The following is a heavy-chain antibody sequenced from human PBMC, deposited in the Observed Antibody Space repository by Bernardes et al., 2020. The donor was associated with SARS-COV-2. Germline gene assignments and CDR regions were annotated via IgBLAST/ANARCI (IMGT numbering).Heavy chain of an antibody. CDR3: ARWVYPAAEMGYHYYGLND. CDR1: EYTFTAYL. D-gene: IGHD2-2*01. J-gene: IGHJ6*02. V-gene: IGHV1-2*02. Sequence: ASVKVSCKASEYTFTAYLIHWVRQAPGQGLEWMGWINPDTGATNYAPKFQGRVTMIRDTSITTAYMEVNRLTSDDTAVYHCARWVYPAAEMGYHYYGLNDWGQGTTVTVS. CDR2: INPDTGAT.